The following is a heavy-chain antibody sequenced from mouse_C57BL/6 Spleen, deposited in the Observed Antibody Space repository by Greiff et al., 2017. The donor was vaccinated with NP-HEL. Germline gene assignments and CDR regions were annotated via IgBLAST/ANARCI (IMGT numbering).Heavy chain of an antibody. J-gene: IGHJ1*03. V-gene: IGHV1-72*01. D-gene: IGHD1-1*01. CDR1: GYTFTSYW. CDR3: AEEKRNYYGSNYWYFDV. Sequence: QVQLQQPGAELVKPGASVKLSCKASGYTFTSYWMHWVKQRPGRGLEWIGRIDPNSGGTNYNEKFKSKATLTVDKPSSTAYMQLSSLTSEDSAVYYCAEEKRNYYGSNYWYFDVWGTGTTVTVSS. CDR2: IDPNSGGT.